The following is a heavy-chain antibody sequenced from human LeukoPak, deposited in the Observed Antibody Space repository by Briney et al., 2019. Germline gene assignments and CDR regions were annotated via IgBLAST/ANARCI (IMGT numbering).Heavy chain of an antibody. J-gene: IGHJ4*02. CDR2: IYDSGST. D-gene: IGHD6-19*01. CDR1: GGSISSYY. V-gene: IGHV4-59*08. CDR3: ARQSSGWATTDY. Sequence: PSETLSLTCTVSGGSISSYYWSWIRQPPGKGLEWIGYIYDSGSTNYNPSLKSRVTISEDTSKNQFSLKLSSVTAADTAVYYCARQSSGWATTDYWGQGTLVTVCS.